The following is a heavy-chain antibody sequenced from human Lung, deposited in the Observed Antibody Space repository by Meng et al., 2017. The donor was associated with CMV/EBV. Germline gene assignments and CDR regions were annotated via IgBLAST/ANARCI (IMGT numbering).Heavy chain of an antibody. V-gene: IGHV3-21*01. D-gene: IGHD1-26*01. CDR1: GFTFSTYS. CDR2: INNSSSYI. CDR3: ARDLIVGTAYFDY. J-gene: IGHJ4*02. Sequence: ESLKISXAASGFTFSTYSMNWVRQAPGKGLEWVSSINNSSSYIYYADSVKGRFTISRDNAKNSLYLQMNSLRAEDTAVYYCARDLIVGTAYFDYWGQGTLVTISS.